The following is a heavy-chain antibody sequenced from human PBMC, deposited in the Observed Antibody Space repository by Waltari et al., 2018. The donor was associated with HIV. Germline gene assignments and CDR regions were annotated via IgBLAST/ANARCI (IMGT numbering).Heavy chain of an antibody. CDR1: GIPMNRGSFA. CDR2: IASSGSV. J-gene: IGHJ4*01. CDR3: ARLSGSKGFDY. Sequence: QVQLQESGPGLLKPSQTLPLTCTVSGIPMNRGSFAWRWTRQSAGKTLEWIGRIASSGSVNYNSSVESRVTISRDTSKNQFSLLLTSVTAADSAIYYCARLSGSKGFDYWGQGTLVTVSS. D-gene: IGHD3-3*02. V-gene: IGHV4-61*02.